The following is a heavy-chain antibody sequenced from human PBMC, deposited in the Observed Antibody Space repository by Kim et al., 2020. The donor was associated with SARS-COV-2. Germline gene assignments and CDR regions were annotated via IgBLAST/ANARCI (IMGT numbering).Heavy chain of an antibody. V-gene: IGHV4-39*01. D-gene: IGHD2-21*02. CDR3: ARPYAYCGGDCHLGGAFDI. CDR1: GGSISSSSYY. CDR2: IYYSGST. J-gene: IGHJ3*02. Sequence: SETLSLTCTVSGGSISSSSYYWGWIRQPPGKGLEWIGSIYYSGSTYYNPSLKSRVTISVDTSKNQFSLKLSSVTAADTAVYYCARPYAYCGGDCHLGGAFDIWGQGTMVTVSS.